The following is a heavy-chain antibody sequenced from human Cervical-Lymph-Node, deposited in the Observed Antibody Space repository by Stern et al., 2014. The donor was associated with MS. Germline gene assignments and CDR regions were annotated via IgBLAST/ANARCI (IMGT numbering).Heavy chain of an antibody. CDR3: VRRRDSAGYDTFDL. CDR2: IYPADSDT. Sequence: EVQLVESGAEVTKPGESLKISCRTSGYTFSNFWIGWVRQMPGKGLEWMGVIYPADSDTTYSPSFQGQVTISADESISTAYLQWRSLKASDTAMYYCVRRRDSAGYDTFDLWGQGTMLIVSS. D-gene: IGHD3-22*01. CDR1: GYTFSNFW. V-gene: IGHV5-51*01. J-gene: IGHJ3*01.